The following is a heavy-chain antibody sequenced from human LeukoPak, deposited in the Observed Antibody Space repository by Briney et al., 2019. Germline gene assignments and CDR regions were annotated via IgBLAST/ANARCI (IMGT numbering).Heavy chain of an antibody. V-gene: IGHV3-21*04. J-gene: IGHJ6*03. CDR3: ARMVPATGYYYYYYMDV. CDR1: GFTFSSYS. Sequence: GGSLRLSCAASGFTFSSYSMNWVRQAPGKGLEWVSFISSTTSYKYYADSVKGRFTISRDNAKNSLYLQMNSLRAEDTALYHCARMVPATGYYYYYYMDVWGKGTTVTVSS. D-gene: IGHD2-2*01. CDR2: ISSTTSYK.